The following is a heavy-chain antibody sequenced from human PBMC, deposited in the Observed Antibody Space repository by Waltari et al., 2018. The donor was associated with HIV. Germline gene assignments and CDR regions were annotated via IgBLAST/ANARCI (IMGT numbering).Heavy chain of an antibody. J-gene: IGHJ6*02. V-gene: IGHV4-34*01. Sequence: QVQLQQWGAGLLKPSETLSLTCAVYGGSFSGYYWSWIRQPPGKGLEWIGEINHSGSTNYNPSLKSRVTISVDTSKNQFSLKLSSVTAADTAVYYCARDAGLFCSSTSCYLAYYYYGMDVWGQGTLVTVSS. CDR1: GGSFSGYY. D-gene: IGHD2-2*01. CDR2: INHSGST. CDR3: ARDAGLFCSSTSCYLAYYYYGMDV.